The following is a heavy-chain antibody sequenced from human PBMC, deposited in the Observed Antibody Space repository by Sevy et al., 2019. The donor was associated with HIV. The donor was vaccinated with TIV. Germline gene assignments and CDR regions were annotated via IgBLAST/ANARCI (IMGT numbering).Heavy chain of an antibody. J-gene: IGHJ4*02. CDR2: LSFGCGKI. D-gene: IGHD2-8*01. V-gene: IGHV3-23*01. CDR1: GFDFSIYS. Sequence: GGSLRLSCAASGFDFSIYSMSWVRQAPGKGLEWVSTLSFGCGKINYAESVKGRFTISRDNSKSSVYLQMNNMRVEDTAVYYCAREGCTKPHDYWGQRTLVTVSS. CDR3: AREGCTKPHDY.